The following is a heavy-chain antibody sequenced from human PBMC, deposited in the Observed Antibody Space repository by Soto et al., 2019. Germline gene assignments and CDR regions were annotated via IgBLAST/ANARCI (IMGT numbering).Heavy chain of an antibody. Sequence: QVQLQESGPGLVKPSQTLSLTCAVSGGSISRSVYYCNWIRQHPGKGLEWIGYIHNSGTTYYHPSLKSRLTFSVDTSKNQFSLKLSSVTTADTAVYYCARDPIVRGVVGWYFDLWGRGTLVTVSS. V-gene: IGHV4-31*11. CDR1: GGSISRSVYY. D-gene: IGHD3-10*01. J-gene: IGHJ2*01. CDR2: IHNSGTT. CDR3: ARDPIVRGVVGWYFDL.